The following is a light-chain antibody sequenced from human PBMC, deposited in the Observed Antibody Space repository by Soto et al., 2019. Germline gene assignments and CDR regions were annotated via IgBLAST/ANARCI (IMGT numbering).Light chain of an antibody. J-gene: IGLJ2*01. CDR2: DNA. V-gene: IGLV1-40*01. CDR1: STNIGAGYG. CDR3: QSYDSSLSRLV. Sequence: QSVLTQPPSVSGAPGQRVTISCTGSSTNIGAGYGVHWYQQVPGTAPKVLTYDNANRPSGVPDRFSGSKSGASGSLAITGLQAEDEADYYCQSYDSSLSRLVFGGGTQLTVL.